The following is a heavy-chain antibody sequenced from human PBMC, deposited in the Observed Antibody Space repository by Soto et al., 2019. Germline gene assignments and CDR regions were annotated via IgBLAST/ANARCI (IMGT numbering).Heavy chain of an antibody. CDR3: ARGMTTGIFDY. Sequence: GGSLRLSCAASGFTFSSYSMNWVRQAPGKGLEWVSSISSSSSYIYYADSVKGRFTIPRDNAKNSLYLQMNSLRAEDTAVYYCARGMTTGIFDYWGQGTLVTVSS. J-gene: IGHJ4*02. CDR2: ISSSSSYI. D-gene: IGHD4-17*01. CDR1: GFTFSSYS. V-gene: IGHV3-21*01.